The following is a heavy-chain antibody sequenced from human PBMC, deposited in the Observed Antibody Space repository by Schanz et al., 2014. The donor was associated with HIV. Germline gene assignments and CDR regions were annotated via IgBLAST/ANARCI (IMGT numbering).Heavy chain of an antibody. V-gene: IGHV3-33*05. Sequence: VQVVESGGGVVQPGRSLRLSCAASGFTFNSYGMHWVRQAPGKGLEWVSVISYDGRNKLYADSVKGRFTISRDNSKNTLSLQMTALRTEDTAIYYCAKPEYDSSGNSQTHFDYWGQGTLVSVSS. CDR3: AKPEYDSSGNSQTHFDY. D-gene: IGHD3-22*01. J-gene: IGHJ4*02. CDR1: GFTFNSYG. CDR2: ISYDGRNK.